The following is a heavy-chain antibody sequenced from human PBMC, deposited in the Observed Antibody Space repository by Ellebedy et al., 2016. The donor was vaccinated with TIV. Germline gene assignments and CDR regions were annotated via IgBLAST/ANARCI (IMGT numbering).Heavy chain of an antibody. Sequence: SVKVSXXASGGTFSSYAISWVRQAPGQGLEWMGGIIPIFGTANYAQKFQGRVTITADESTSTAYMELSSLRSEDMAVYYCRSGSYYRDYWGQGTLVTVSS. CDR3: RSGSYYRDY. J-gene: IGHJ4*02. V-gene: IGHV1-69*13. D-gene: IGHD3-10*01. CDR2: IIPIFGTA. CDR1: GGTFSSYA.